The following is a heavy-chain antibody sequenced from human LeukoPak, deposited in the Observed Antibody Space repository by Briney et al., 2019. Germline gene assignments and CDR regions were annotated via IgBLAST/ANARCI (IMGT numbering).Heavy chain of an antibody. V-gene: IGHV5-51*01. J-gene: IGHJ4*02. CDR1: GYTFTTYW. CDR3: VRHGLGSSWFGFDY. D-gene: IGHD6-13*01. Sequence: GESLKISCKGSGYTFTTYWIGWVRQMPGKGLEWMGIIYPGDSDPRYSPSFQGQVTISADKSISTAYLQWSSLKASDSAMYYCVRHGLGSSWFGFDYWGQGTLVTVSS. CDR2: IYPGDSDP.